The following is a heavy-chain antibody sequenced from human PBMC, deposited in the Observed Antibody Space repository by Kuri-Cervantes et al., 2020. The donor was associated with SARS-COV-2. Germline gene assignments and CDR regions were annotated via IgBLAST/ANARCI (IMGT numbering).Heavy chain of an antibody. V-gene: IGHV4-38-2*01. CDR3: ARAGVGGYSDY. CDR2: IYHSGST. D-gene: IGHD3-10*01. CDR1: GYSISSGYY. J-gene: IGHJ4*02. Sequence: SETLSLTCAVSGYSISSGYYWGWIRQPPGKGLEWIGSIYHSGSTYYNPSLKSRVTISVDTSKNQFSLKLSSVTAADTAVYYCARAGVGGYSDYWGQGTLVTVSS.